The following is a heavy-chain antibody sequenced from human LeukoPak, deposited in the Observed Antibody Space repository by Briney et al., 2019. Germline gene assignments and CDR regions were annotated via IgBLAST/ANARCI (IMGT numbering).Heavy chain of an antibody. V-gene: IGHV4-59*01. CDR3: AKLPLVVPAAGFYFDY. CDR2: IYYSGST. J-gene: IGHJ4*02. D-gene: IGHD2-2*01. Sequence: SETLSLTCTVSGGSISSYYWSWIRQPPGKGLEWIGYIYYSGSTNYNPSLKSRVTISVDTSKNQFSLKLSSVTAADTAVYYCAKLPLVVPAAGFYFDYWGQGTLVTVSS. CDR1: GGSISSYY.